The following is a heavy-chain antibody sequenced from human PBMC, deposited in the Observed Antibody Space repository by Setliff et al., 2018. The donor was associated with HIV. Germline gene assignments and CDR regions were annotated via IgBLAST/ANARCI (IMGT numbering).Heavy chain of an antibody. V-gene: IGHV4-34*01. CDR2: INHSGIT. J-gene: IGHJ3*02. Sequence: SETLSLTCAVYGGSFSGYYWSWIRQPPGKGLEWIGEINHSGITNYNPSLKSRVTISVDTSKNQFSLKLSSVAAADTAVYYCARGLTVHDNFGIWGQGTMVTVPS. D-gene: IGHD3-22*01. CDR1: GGSFSGYY. CDR3: ARGLTVHDNFGI.